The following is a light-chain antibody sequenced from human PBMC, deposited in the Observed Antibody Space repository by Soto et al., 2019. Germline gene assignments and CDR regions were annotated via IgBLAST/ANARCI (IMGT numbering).Light chain of an antibody. J-gene: IGLJ3*02. Sequence: QSALTQPASVSGSPGQSITISCTGTSSDVGGYNYVSWYQQHPGKARKLMIYEVSNRPSGVSNRFSGSKSGNTASLTISGLQADDEADYYCSSYTSSSTLDWVFGGGTKLTVL. CDR3: SSYTSSSTLDWV. CDR2: EVS. CDR1: SSDVGGYNY. V-gene: IGLV2-14*01.